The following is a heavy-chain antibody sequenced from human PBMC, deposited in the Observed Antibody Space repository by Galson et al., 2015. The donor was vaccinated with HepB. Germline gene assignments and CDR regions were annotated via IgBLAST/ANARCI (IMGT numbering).Heavy chain of an antibody. CDR2: ISSSSSTI. V-gene: IGHV3-48*02. Sequence: SLRLSGAASGFTFSSYSMNWVRQAPGKGLEWVSYISSSSSTIYYADSVKGRFTISRDNAKNSLYLQMNSLRDEDTAVYYCATGRDGYNYGKFDYWGQGTLVTVSS. D-gene: IGHD5-24*01. CDR1: GFTFSSYS. J-gene: IGHJ4*02. CDR3: ATGRDGYNYGKFDY.